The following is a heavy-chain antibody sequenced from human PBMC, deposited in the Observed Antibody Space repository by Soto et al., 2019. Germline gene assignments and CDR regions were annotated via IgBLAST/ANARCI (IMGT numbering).Heavy chain of an antibody. CDR2: INHSGST. D-gene: IGHD3-10*01. CDR1: GGSFSGYY. Sequence: SETLSLTCAVYGGSFSGYYWSWIRQPPGKGLEWIGEINHSGSTNYNPSLKSRVTISVDTSKNQFSLKLSSVTAADTAVYYCARHITMIRGVFYYHYGMDVWGQGTTVTVSS. J-gene: IGHJ6*02. V-gene: IGHV4-34*01. CDR3: ARHITMIRGVFYYHYGMDV.